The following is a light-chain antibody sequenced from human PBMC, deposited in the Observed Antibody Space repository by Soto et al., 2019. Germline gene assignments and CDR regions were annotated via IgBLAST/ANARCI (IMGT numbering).Light chain of an antibody. J-gene: IGLJ3*02. CDR2: GDT. CDR1: SSNIGAGKY. CDR3: QSYDRGLSASV. V-gene: IGLV1-40*01. Sequence: QSVLTQPPSVSGAPGQRVTISFTGSSSNIGAGKYVHWYQQLPGRAPKLLIYGDTNRPSGVPDRFSASKSGTSASLAITGLLAEDEADYHCQSYDRGLSASVFGGGTKLTVL.